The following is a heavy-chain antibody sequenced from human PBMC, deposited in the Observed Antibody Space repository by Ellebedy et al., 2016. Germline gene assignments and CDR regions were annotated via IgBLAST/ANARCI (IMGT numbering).Heavy chain of an antibody. Sequence: ASVKVSXXASGYTFTSYGISWVRQAPGQGLEWMGWISAYNGNTNYAQKFQGRVTITRDTSASTAYMELSSLKSEDTAVYYCARDPGGRGYGMDVWGQGTTVTVSS. CDR1: GYTFTSYG. V-gene: IGHV1-18*01. J-gene: IGHJ6*02. D-gene: IGHD3-16*01. CDR2: ISAYNGNT. CDR3: ARDPGGRGYGMDV.